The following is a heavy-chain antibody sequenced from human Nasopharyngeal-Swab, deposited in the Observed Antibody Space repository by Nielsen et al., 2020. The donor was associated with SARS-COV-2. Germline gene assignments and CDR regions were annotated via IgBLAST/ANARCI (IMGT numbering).Heavy chain of an antibody. CDR3: ATAYNGNYYWDY. Sequence: GGSRRLSGKGSGYSFSSYWIGWVRKMPGKGLEWMGIMYPRDSDTRYSPSFQGQVTISADKSISTAYLQWSSLKASDTAMYYCATAYNGNYYWDYWGQGTLVTVSS. V-gene: IGHV5-51*01. CDR2: MYPRDSDT. CDR1: GYSFSSYW. J-gene: IGHJ4*02. D-gene: IGHD1-7*01.